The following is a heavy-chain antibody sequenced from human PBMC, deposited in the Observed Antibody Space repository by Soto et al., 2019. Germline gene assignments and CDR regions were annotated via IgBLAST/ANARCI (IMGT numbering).Heavy chain of an antibody. CDR3: VRGGSNYAS. CDR1: GFTFSDSW. V-gene: IGHV3-7*01. CDR2: IKPDESEK. J-gene: IGHJ4*02. Sequence: EVQLVESGGGLVQPGGSLRLSCTASGFTFSDSWMTWVRQAPGKGLEWVARIKPDESEKKYADSVKGRFSISRDNAKNSVYLQMDSLSGEDTAGYYCVRGGSNYASGGQGTLVTVSS. D-gene: IGHD4-4*01.